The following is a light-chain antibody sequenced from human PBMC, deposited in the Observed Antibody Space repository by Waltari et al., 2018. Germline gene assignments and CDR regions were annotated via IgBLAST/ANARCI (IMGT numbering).Light chain of an antibody. V-gene: IGKV3-11*01. Sequence: DIVLTQSPASLSLSPGERATLSCRASQSVSSYLAWYQQKPGQAPRLLIYDASNRATGIQARFSGSGSGTDFTLTISSLEPEDFAVYYCQQRRDWPITFGQGTRLEIK. J-gene: IGKJ5*01. CDR1: QSVSSY. CDR3: QQRRDWPIT. CDR2: DAS.